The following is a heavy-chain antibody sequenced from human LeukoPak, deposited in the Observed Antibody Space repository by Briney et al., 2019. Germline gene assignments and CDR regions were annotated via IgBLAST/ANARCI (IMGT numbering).Heavy chain of an antibody. CDR1: GFTFTSYS. D-gene: IGHD7-27*01. CDR3: ARGHVNTAITGEFDV. Sequence: GGSLRLSCAASGFTFTSYSMNWVRQAPGKGLEWVSTISGGGGSTYYADSVKGRFTISRDNARNSLYLQINSLRAEDTAVYYCARGHVNTAITGEFDVWGQGTLVTASS. CDR2: ISGGGGST. V-gene: IGHV3-23*01. J-gene: IGHJ4*02.